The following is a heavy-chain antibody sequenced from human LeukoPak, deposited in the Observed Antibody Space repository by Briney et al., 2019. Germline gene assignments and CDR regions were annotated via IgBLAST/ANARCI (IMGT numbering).Heavy chain of an antibody. Sequence: ASVKVSCKASGYTFTGYYMHWVRQAPGQGLEWMGWINPNSGGTNYAQKFHGRVTMTRDTSISTAYMELSRLRSDDTAVYYCAGGIAVAGFFDYWGQGTLVTVSS. CDR1: GYTFTGYY. J-gene: IGHJ4*02. V-gene: IGHV1-2*02. D-gene: IGHD6-19*01. CDR3: AGGIAVAGFFDY. CDR2: INPNSGGT.